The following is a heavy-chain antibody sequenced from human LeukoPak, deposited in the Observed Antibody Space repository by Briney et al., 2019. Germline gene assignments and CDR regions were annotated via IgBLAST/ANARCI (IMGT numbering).Heavy chain of an antibody. V-gene: IGHV3-7*01. Sequence: GGSLRLSCAASGFTFSSYAMSWVRQAPGKGLEWVASINHNGNVNYYVDSVKGRFTISRDNAQNSLYLQMNGLRVEDTAVYYCTRRLDDWGQGTLVTVSS. CDR1: GFTFSSYA. D-gene: IGHD3-16*01. CDR3: TRRLDD. J-gene: IGHJ4*02. CDR2: INHNGNVN.